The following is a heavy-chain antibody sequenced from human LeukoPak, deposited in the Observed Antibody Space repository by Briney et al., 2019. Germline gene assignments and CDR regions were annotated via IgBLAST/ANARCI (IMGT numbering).Heavy chain of an antibody. D-gene: IGHD3-10*01. J-gene: IGHJ4*02. CDR1: GVTFRSHW. Sequence: GGSLRLSCAASGVTFRSHWMHWVRQAPGKGLVWVSRIKGDETYTNHADSVKGRFTISRDNSKNQLYLQINSLRTEDTAVYYCAKGVRGVIAYYFDFWGQGTLVTVSS. CDR3: AKGVRGVIAYYFDF. CDR2: IKGDETYT. V-gene: IGHV3-74*01.